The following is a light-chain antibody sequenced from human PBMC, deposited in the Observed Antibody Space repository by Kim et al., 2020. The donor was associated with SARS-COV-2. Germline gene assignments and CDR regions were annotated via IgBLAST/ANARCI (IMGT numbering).Light chain of an antibody. CDR3: TSYTSSSTVV. V-gene: IGLV2-14*03. CDR1: SSDVGGSNY. CDR2: DVC. Sequence: GQTITYSCTGTSSDVGGSNYVSWYQQHPGKVPKLMIYDVCNRPSGVSNRFSGSKSGNTASLTISGLHTEDEADYYCTSYTSSSTVVFGGGTQLTVL. J-gene: IGLJ2*01.